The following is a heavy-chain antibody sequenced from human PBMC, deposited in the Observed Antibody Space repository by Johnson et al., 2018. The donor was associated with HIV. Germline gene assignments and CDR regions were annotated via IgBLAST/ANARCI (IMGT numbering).Heavy chain of an antibody. D-gene: IGHD1-26*01. V-gene: IGHV3-66*01. CDR1: GFTVSSIY. CDR3: AKDPVGATWAFDI. Sequence: VHLVESGGGLVQPGGSLRLSCAASGFTVSSIYMSWVRQAPGKGLEWVSIIYSGGSTYYADSVKGRFTISRDNSKNTLYLQMNSLRAEDTAVYYCAKDPVGATWAFDIWGQGTMVTVSS. CDR2: IYSGGST. J-gene: IGHJ3*02.